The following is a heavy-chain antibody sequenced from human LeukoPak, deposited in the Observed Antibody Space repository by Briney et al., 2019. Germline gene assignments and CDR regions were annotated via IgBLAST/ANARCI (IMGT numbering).Heavy chain of an antibody. D-gene: IGHD6-6*01. CDR3: AREGHSSSSDY. J-gene: IGHJ4*02. CDR1: GFTFSGYY. CDR2: ISSGATTI. V-gene: IGHV3-11*04. Sequence: GGSLRLSCAASGFTFSGYYMTWIRQAPGKGLEWVSYISSGATTIYYADSVKGRFTISRGNAKNSLYLQINSLGVEDTAVYYCAREGHSSSSDYWGQGTLVTVSS.